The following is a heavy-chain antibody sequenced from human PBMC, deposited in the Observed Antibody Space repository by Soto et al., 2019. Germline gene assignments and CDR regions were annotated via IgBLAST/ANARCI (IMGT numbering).Heavy chain of an antibody. CDR3: ASLLYSSSYGA. J-gene: IGHJ4*02. CDR1: GFTFSSYW. Sequence: PGGSLRLSCAASGFTFSSYWMHWVRQAPGKGLVWVSRINSDGSSTSYADSVKGRFTISRDNAKNTLYLQMNSLRAEDTAVYYCASLLYSSSYGAWGQGTLVTVSS. CDR2: INSDGSST. V-gene: IGHV3-74*01. D-gene: IGHD6-19*01.